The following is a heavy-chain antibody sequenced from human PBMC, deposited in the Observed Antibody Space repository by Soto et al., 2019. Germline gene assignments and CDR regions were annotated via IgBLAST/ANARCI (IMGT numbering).Heavy chain of an antibody. V-gene: IGHV4-59*01. CDR3: ARGVATIGP. Sequence: QVQLQESGPRLLKPSETLSLTCTVSGDSISSYYWTWIRQPPGKGLEWIGYIYYSGSTNYNPSLKSRVTISVDTSKNQFSLKLTSVTAADTAVYYCARGVATIGPWGQGTLVTVSS. CDR1: GDSISSYY. D-gene: IGHD5-12*01. J-gene: IGHJ5*02. CDR2: IYYSGST.